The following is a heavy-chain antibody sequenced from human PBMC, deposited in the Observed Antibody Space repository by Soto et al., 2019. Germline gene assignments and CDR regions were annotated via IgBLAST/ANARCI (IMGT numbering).Heavy chain of an antibody. J-gene: IGHJ6*02. D-gene: IGHD1-26*01. V-gene: IGHV1-69*13. CDR1: GGTFSSYA. CDR2: IIPIFGTA. Sequence: VASVKVSCKASGGTFSSYAISWVRQAPGQGLEWMGGIIPIFGTANYAQKFQGRVTITADESTSTAYMELSSLRSEDTAVYYCARGRIVGATNYYYYGMDVWGQGTTVTVSS. CDR3: ARGRIVGATNYYYYGMDV.